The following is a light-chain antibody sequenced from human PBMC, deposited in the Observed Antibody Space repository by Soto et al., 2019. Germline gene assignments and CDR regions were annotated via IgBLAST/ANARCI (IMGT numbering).Light chain of an antibody. CDR1: QSVWSNS. CDR2: TAS. CDR3: QQHGRSLT. Sequence: VLTQSPGTLSLSPGERATLSCRASQSVWSNSIAWYQQKPGQAPTLLLDTASNGATGIPDRFSGSGSETDFTLTISRLEPEDFAVYFCQQHGRSLTFGQGTKVEIK. J-gene: IGKJ1*01. V-gene: IGKV3-20*01.